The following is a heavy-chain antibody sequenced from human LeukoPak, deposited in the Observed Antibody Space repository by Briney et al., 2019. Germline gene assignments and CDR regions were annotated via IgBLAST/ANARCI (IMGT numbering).Heavy chain of an antibody. CDR3: ASHYYDSSGYYYRPTYDAFDI. Sequence: GGSLRLSCAASGFTVSSNYMSWVRQAPGKGLEWVSVIYSGGSTYYADSVKGRFTISRDNSKNTLYLQMNSLRAEDTAVYYCASHYYDSSGYYYRPTYDAFDIWGQGTMVTVSS. D-gene: IGHD3-22*01. J-gene: IGHJ3*02. CDR1: GFTVSSNY. V-gene: IGHV3-53*01. CDR2: IYSGGST.